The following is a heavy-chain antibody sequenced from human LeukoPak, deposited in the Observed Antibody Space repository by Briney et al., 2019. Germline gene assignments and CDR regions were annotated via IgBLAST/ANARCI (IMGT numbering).Heavy chain of an antibody. V-gene: IGHV3-7*03. CDR1: GFSLGDYC. CDR2: IKQDGSEK. D-gene: IGHD5-12*01. J-gene: IGHJ4*02. Sequence: GGSLRLSCAASGFSLGDYCMSWVRQAPGKGLEWVGNIKQDGSEKYYVDSVKGRFTISRDNAKNSLYLQMNSLRAEDTAVYYCARHSGYEDYWGQGTLVTVSS. CDR3: ARHSGYEDY.